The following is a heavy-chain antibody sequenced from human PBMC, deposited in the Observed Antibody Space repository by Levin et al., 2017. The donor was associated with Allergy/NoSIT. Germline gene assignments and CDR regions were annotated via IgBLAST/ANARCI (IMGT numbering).Heavy chain of an antibody. CDR1: GFTFSSYG. D-gene: IGHD3-16*01. CDR3: AKGRNIWGDPGAFDI. J-gene: IGHJ3*02. CDR2: ISYDGSNK. V-gene: IGHV3-30*18. Sequence: GGSLRLSCAASGFTFSSYGMHWVRQAPGKGLEWVAVISYDGSNKYYADSVKGRFTISRDNSKNTLYLQMNSLRAEDTAVYYCAKGRNIWGDPGAFDIWGQGTMVTVSS.